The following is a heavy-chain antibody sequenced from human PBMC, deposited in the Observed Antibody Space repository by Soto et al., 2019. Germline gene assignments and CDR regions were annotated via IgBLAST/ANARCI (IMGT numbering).Heavy chain of an antibody. V-gene: IGHV3-72*01. CDR3: ARNLAYGGGYTFDY. CDR2: SRDKAHSYTT. D-gene: IGHD2-21*01. Sequence: EVQLVESGGGLVQPGGSLRLSCEVSAFTFSDHFIDWVRQAPGKGLEWVGRSRDKAHSYTTEYAASVKGRFTISRDDSRNSLYLQMNSLKTEDTAVYYCARNLAYGGGYTFDYWCQGTLVTVSS. CDR1: AFTFSDHF. J-gene: IGHJ4*02.